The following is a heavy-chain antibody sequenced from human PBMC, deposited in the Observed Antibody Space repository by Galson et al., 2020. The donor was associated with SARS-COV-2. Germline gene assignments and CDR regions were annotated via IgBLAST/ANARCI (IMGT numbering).Heavy chain of an antibody. CDR2: IYYSGST. Sequence: ETSETLSLTCTVSGGYISSGGYYWSWIRQHPGKGLEWIGYIYYSGSTYYNPSLKSRVTISVDTSKNQFSLKLSSVTAADTAVYYCARAPITKIVVVDAFDIWGQGTMVTVSS. D-gene: IGHD3-22*01. V-gene: IGHV4-31*03. CDR3: ARAPITKIVVVDAFDI. J-gene: IGHJ3*02. CDR1: GGYISSGGYY.